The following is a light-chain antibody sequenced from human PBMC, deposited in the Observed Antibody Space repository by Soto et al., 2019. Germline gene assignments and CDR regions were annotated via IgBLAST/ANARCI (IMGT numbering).Light chain of an antibody. Sequence: TQSPGTLSLSPGERATLSCRASQSVSSSYLAWYQQKPGQAPRLLIHGASSSATGIPDRFSGSGSGPDFTLTISRLEPEDFALYYCQQYGSSPLTFGQGTKVDIK. CDR3: QQYGSSPLT. V-gene: IGKV3-20*01. CDR2: GAS. J-gene: IGKJ1*01. CDR1: QSVSSSY.